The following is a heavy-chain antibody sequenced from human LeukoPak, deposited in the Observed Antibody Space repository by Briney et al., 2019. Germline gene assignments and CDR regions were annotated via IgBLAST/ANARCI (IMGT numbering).Heavy chain of an antibody. CDR1: GGSISSGDYY. D-gene: IGHD1-1*01. V-gene: IGHV4-30-4*08. CDR2: IYYSGST. J-gene: IGHJ4*02. CDR3: ARRIGLEPSAFDY. Sequence: ASETLSLTCTVSGGSISSGDYYWSWIRQPPGKGLEWIGYIYYSGSTYYNPSLKSRVTISVDTSKNQFSLKLSSVTAADTAVYYCARRIGLEPSAFDYWGQGTLVTVSS.